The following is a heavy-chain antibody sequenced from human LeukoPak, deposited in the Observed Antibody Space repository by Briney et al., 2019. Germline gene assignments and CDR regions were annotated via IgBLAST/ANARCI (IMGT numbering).Heavy chain of an antibody. CDR3: ARGGAFGVDRNDY. V-gene: IGHV3-66*01. Sequence: GGSLRLSCAASGFTVNSNYMSWVRQAPGKGLEWVSVIYSGGSTYYADSVKGRFTISRDNARNSVFLQMSSLTAEDTAVYYCARGGAFGVDRNDYWGQGTLVTVSS. D-gene: IGHD3-3*01. CDR1: GFTVNSNY. CDR2: IYSGGST. J-gene: IGHJ4*02.